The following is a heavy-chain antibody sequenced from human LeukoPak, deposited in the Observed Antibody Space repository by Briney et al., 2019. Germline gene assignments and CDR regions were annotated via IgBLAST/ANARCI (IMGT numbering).Heavy chain of an antibody. V-gene: IGHV3-23*01. CDR2: INPSGGST. CDR3: AKDRYQRDKRVFDY. Sequence: GGSLRLSCAASEFTFSSYAMGWVRQAPGKGLQWVSTINPSGGSTYYADSVKGRFTISRDNSKNTLYLQMNSLRAEDTAVYYCAKDRYQRDKRVFDYWGQGTLVTVSS. J-gene: IGHJ4*02. D-gene: IGHD6-25*01. CDR1: EFTFSSYA.